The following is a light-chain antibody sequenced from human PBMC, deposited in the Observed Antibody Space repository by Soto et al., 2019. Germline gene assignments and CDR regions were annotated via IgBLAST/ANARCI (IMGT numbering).Light chain of an antibody. CDR1: QGISTY. J-gene: IGKJ5*01. CDR2: DAS. CDR3: QQSYRTPYT. V-gene: IGKV1-39*01. Sequence: DIQMTQSPSSLSASVGDRVTITCRASQGISTYLVWYQQRQGRAPKLLIYDASSLLSGVPSRFSGSGSGTHFTLTISSLQPEDFATYYCQQSYRTPYTFGQGTRLKIK.